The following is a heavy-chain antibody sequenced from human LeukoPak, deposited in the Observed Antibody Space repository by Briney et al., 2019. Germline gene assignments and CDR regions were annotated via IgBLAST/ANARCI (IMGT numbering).Heavy chain of an antibody. Sequence: SVKVSCKASGDTLDNYALSWVRQAPGQGPEWMGGIIPIFGKPKYAQKFQGRATFTTDESTSTIHLELTNLRSEDTAVYYCASGDVGITTQSGIASGWIFDYWGQGTLVTVSS. V-gene: IGHV1-69*05. CDR2: IIPIFGKP. CDR1: GDTLDNYA. D-gene: IGHD6-19*01. J-gene: IGHJ4*02. CDR3: ASGDVGITTQSGIASGWIFDY.